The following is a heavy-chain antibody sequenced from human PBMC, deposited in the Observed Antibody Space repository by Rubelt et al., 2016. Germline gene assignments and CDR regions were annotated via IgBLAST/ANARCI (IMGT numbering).Heavy chain of an antibody. D-gene: IGHD1-26*01. CDR2: IYYSGST. CDR1: GGSISSGGYY. Sequence: QVQLQESGPGLVKPSQTLSLTCTVSGGSISSGGYYWSWIRQHPGKGLEWIGYIYYSGSTYYNLSPRVRVAISVATFNNQFSLNLSSVTAGDTAGDYCARGGTRWELLLPFDYWGQGTLVTVSS. J-gene: IGHJ4*02. CDR3: ARGGTRWELLLPFDY. V-gene: IGHV4-31*03.